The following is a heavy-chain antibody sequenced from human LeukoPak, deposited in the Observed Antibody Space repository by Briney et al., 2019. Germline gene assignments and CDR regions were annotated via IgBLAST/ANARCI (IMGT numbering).Heavy chain of an antibody. CDR2: ISDDGCNK. V-gene: IGHV3-30-3*01. CDR1: GFIFSNYA. CDR3: AVGGDSSRWSYFQH. D-gene: IGHD6-13*01. Sequence: GGSLRLSCAASGFIFSNYAMHWVRQAPGKGLEWVAVISDDGCNKYYADSVKGRFTISRDNSKNTLYLEMNSLRTEDTAVYRCAVGGDSSRWSYFQHWGQGTLVTVSS. J-gene: IGHJ1*01.